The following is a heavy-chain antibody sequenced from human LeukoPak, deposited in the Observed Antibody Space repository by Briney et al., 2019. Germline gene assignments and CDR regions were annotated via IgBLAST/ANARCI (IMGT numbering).Heavy chain of an antibody. CDR3: ARSSYYSDSSGYSYYSYYYMDV. CDR2: IYYSGST. J-gene: IGHJ6*03. V-gene: IGHV4-39*07. D-gene: IGHD3-22*01. Sequence: SETLSLTCTVSGGSISSSSYYWGWIRQPPGMGLEWIGSIYYSGSTYYNPSLKSRVTISVDTSKNQFSLKLSSVTAADTAVYYCARSSYYSDSSGYSYYSYYYMDVWGKGTTVTVSS. CDR1: GGSISSSSYY.